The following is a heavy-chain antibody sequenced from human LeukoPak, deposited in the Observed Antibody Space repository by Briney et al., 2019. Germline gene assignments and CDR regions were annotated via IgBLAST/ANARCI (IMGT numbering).Heavy chain of an antibody. CDR2: IYHSGST. V-gene: IGHV4-38-2*02. CDR3: ARDEYYYGSGSYYNVVWFDP. Sequence: SETLSLTCTVSGYSISSGYYWGWIRQPPGKGLEWIGSIYHSGSTYYNPSLKSRVTISVDTSKNQFSLKLSSVTAADTAVYYCARDEYYYGSGSYYNVVWFDPWGQGTLVTVSS. CDR1: GYSISSGYY. J-gene: IGHJ5*02. D-gene: IGHD3-10*01.